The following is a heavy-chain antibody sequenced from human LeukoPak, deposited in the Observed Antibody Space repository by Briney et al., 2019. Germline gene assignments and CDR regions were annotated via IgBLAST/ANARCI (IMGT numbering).Heavy chain of an antibody. D-gene: IGHD3-10*01. CDR3: ARQSPSLLFGATQGFDP. CDR1: GGSFSGYY. J-gene: IGHJ5*02. V-gene: IGHV4-34*01. CDR2: INHSGST. Sequence: SETLSLTCAVYGGSFSGYYWSWIRQPPGKGLEWIGEINHSGSTNYNPSLKSRVTISVDTSKNQFSLKLSSVTAADTAVYYCARQSPSLLFGATQGFDPWGQGTLVTVSS.